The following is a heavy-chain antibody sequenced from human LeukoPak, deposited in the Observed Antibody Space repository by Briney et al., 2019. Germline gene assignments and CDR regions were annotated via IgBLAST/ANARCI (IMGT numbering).Heavy chain of an antibody. J-gene: IGHJ3*02. Sequence: SETLSLTCTVSGGSISSYYWSWIRQPPGKGLALIGYIYYSGSTNYNPSLKSRVTISVDTSKNQFSLKLSSVTAADTAVYYCARWDYDFWSGDAFDIWGQGTMVTVSS. V-gene: IGHV4-59*01. D-gene: IGHD3-3*01. CDR2: IYYSGST. CDR3: ARWDYDFWSGDAFDI. CDR1: GGSISSYY.